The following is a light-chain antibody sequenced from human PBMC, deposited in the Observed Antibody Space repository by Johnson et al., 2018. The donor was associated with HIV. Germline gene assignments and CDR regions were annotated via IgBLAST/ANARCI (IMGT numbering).Light chain of an antibody. CDR1: SSNIGNNY. CDR2: DNN. V-gene: IGLV1-51*01. Sequence: QSVLTQPPSVSAAPGQKVTISCSGSSSNIGNNYVSWYQQIPGTAPKLLIYDNNKRPSGIPDRFSGSKSGTSATPGITGLQTGDEADYYCGTWDSSLSAYVFGTGTKVTVL. J-gene: IGLJ1*01. CDR3: GTWDSSLSAYV.